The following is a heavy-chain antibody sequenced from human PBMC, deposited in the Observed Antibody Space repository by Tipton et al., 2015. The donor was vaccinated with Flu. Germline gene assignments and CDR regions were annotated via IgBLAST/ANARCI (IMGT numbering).Heavy chain of an antibody. CDR2: ISAYNGNT. Sequence: QVQLVQSGAEVKKPGASVKVPCKASGYTFTSYGISWVRQAPGQGLEWMGWISAYNGNTNYAQKLQGRVTMTTDTSTSTAYMELRSLRSDDTAVYYCARVGGREYYYDSSGAVDYWGQGTLVTVSS. V-gene: IGHV1-18*01. CDR3: ARVGGREYYYDSSGAVDY. D-gene: IGHD3-22*01. J-gene: IGHJ4*02. CDR1: GYTFTSYG.